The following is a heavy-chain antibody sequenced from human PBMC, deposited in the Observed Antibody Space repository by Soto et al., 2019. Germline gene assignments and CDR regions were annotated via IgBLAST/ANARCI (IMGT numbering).Heavy chain of an antibody. CDR3: ARERDRPVGVVWFDP. Sequence: QVQLVESGGGVVQPGRSLRLSCAASGFTFSSYAMHWVRQAPGKGLEWVAVISYDGSNKYYADSVKGRFTISRDNSKNTLYLQMNSLRAEDTAVYYGARERDRPVGVVWFDPWGQGTLVTVSS. CDR2: ISYDGSNK. D-gene: IGHD3-16*01. J-gene: IGHJ5*02. V-gene: IGHV3-30-3*01. CDR1: GFTFSSYA.